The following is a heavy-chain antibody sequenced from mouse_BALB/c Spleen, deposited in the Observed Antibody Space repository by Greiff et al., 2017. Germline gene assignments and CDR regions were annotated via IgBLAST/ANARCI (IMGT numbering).Heavy chain of an antibody. V-gene: IGHV2-9*02. Sequence: VMLVESGPGLVAPSQSLSITCTVSGFSLTSYGVHWVRQPPGKGLEWLGVIWAGGSTNYNSALMSRLSISKDNCKSQVFLKMNSLQTDDTAMYYCARESPSTATWAMDYWGQGTSVTVSS. CDR2: IWAGGST. D-gene: IGHD1-2*01. J-gene: IGHJ4*01. CDR1: GFSLTSYG. CDR3: ARESPSTATWAMDY.